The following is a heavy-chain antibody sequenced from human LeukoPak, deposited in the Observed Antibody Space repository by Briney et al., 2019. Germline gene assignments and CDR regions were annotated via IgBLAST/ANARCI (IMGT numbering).Heavy chain of an antibody. CDR1: GFTFSSYW. CDR3: ARYRSSGWLPYYFDY. V-gene: IGHV3-7*01. D-gene: IGHD6-19*01. CDR2: IKQDGSEK. J-gene: IGHJ4*02. Sequence: GGSLRLSCAASGFTFSSYWMSWVRQAPGKGLEWVANIKQDGSEKYYVDSVKGRFTISRDNAKNSLYLQMNSLRAEDTAVYYCARYRSSGWLPYYFDYWGQGTLVTVSS.